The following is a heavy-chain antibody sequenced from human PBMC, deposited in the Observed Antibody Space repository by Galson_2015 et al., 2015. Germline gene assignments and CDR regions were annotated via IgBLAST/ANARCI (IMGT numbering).Heavy chain of an antibody. Sequence: SVKVSCKASGYTFTSYAMHWVRQAPGQRLEWMGWNNAGNGNTKYSQKFQGRVTITRDTSASTAYMELSSLRSEDTAVYYCARWVTTGTYYYYGMDVWGQGTTVTVSS. CDR2: NNAGNGNT. D-gene: IGHD4-17*01. CDR1: GYTFTSYA. CDR3: ARWVTTGTYYYYGMDV. V-gene: IGHV1-3*01. J-gene: IGHJ6*02.